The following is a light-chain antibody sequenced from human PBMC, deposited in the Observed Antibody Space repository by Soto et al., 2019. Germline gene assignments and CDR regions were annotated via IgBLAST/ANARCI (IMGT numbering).Light chain of an antibody. J-gene: IGKJ4*01. V-gene: IGKV3-20*01. CDR3: QQYGSSPFT. CDR1: QSVSSSY. Sequence: EIVLTQSPGTLSLSQGERATLSCRASQSVSSSYLAWYQQKPGQAPRLLIYGASSRATGIPDRFSVSGSGTDFTLTISRLEPEDFAVYYCQQYGSSPFTFGGGTKVEIK. CDR2: GAS.